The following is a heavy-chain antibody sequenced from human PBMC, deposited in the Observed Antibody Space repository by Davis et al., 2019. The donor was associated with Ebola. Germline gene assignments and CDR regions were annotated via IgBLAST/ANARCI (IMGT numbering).Heavy chain of an antibody. CDR1: GFTFSGSA. J-gene: IGHJ4*02. CDR3: TRSGPDY. CDR2: IRSKANSYAT. V-gene: IGHV3-73*01. D-gene: IGHD6-25*01. Sequence: GESLKISCAASGFTFSGSAMHWVRQASGKGLKWVGRIRSKANSYATAYAASVKGRFTISRDDSKNTAYLQMNSLKTEDTAVYYCTRSGPDYWGQGTLVTVSS.